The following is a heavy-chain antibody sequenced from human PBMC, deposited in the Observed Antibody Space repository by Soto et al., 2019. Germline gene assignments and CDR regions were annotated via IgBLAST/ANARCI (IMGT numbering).Heavy chain of an antibody. CDR2: ISSSSTYT. J-gene: IGHJ3*02. Sequence: LRLSCAASGFTFSDYYINWIRQAPGKGLEWVSYISSSSTYTSYADSVKGRFTISRDNVKNSLFLQMNSLRAEDTAVYYCARVRGLLRSHDDFDIWGQGTMVTVSS. D-gene: IGHD4-17*01. V-gene: IGHV3-11*06. CDR1: GFTFSDYY. CDR3: ARVRGLLRSHDDFDI.